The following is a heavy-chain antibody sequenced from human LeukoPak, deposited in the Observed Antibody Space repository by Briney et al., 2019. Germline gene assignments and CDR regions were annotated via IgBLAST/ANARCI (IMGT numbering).Heavy chain of an antibody. D-gene: IGHD3-9*01. Sequence: PSETLSLTCTVSGGSISSYYWSWIRQPPGKGLEWIGYIYYSGSTNYNPSLKSRVTISVDTSKNQFSLKLSSVTAADTAVYYCARGNYDILTGYYWSPYFDYWGQGTLVTVSP. CDR2: IYYSGST. V-gene: IGHV4-59*01. CDR3: ARGNYDILTGYYWSPYFDY. J-gene: IGHJ4*02. CDR1: GGSISSYY.